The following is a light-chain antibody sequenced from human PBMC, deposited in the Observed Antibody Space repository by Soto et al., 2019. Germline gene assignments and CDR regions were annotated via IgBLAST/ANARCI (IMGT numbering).Light chain of an antibody. V-gene: IGKV3-20*01. CDR1: QSIRSNY. CDR3: QQYGSSPIT. Sequence: IVLTQSPGTLSLSPWERATLSCRASQSIRSNYVAWYQQKPGQGPRPLIYGASSRATGSPDRVSGSGSGTDFTLTISRLEPEDFAVYYCQQYGSSPITFGQGTRLEIK. CDR2: GAS. J-gene: IGKJ5*01.